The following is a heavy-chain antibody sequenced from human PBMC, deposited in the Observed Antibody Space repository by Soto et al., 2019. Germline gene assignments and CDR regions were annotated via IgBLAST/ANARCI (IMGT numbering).Heavy chain of an antibody. CDR3: ATFTFGRPFDT. J-gene: IGHJ3*02. V-gene: IGHV3-23*01. CDR1: GFSFNTYA. Sequence: GGSLRLSCAASGFSFNTYAMTWVRQAPGQGLEWVSAISGSGFSTYYADSVKGRFSISSDSSKNTLFLQMNSLRADDTAVYFCATFTFGRPFDTWGQGTMVT. CDR2: ISGSGFST. D-gene: IGHD3-16*01.